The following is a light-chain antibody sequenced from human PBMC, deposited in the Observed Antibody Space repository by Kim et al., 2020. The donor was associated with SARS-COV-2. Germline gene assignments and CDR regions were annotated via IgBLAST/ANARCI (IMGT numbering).Light chain of an antibody. CDR1: SSDVGGYKY. J-gene: IGLJ1*01. V-gene: IGLV2-8*01. CDR3: SSYTDRDTLV. CDR2: EVY. Sequence: GPSVTISCTRSSSDVGGYKYVSWYQQHPGKAPRLVIYEVYKRPSGVPDRFYGSKSGNTASLTVSGLQPEDEADYYCSSYTDRDTLVFGTGTKVTVL.